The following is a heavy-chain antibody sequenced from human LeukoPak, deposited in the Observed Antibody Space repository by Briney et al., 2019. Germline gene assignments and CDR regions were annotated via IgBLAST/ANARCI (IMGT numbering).Heavy chain of an antibody. CDR2: IRGSGVST. D-gene: IGHD3-9*01. V-gene: IGHV3-23*01. J-gene: IGHJ6*03. CDR1: GFTFSSYA. Sequence: GGSLRLSCAASGFTFSSYAMSWVRQPPGKGLEWASAIRGSGVSTYYADSVKGRFTISRDNSKNTLYLQMNSPRAEDTAVYYCAKANRYHDILTGSPSYYMDVWGKGTTVTVSS. CDR3: AKANRYHDILTGSPSYYMDV.